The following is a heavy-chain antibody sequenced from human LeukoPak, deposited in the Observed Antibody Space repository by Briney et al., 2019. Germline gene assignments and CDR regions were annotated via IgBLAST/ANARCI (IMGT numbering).Heavy chain of an antibody. CDR2: IKSKDDGGTT. J-gene: IGHJ4*02. CDR3: TAGGDHDY. CDR1: GFTFSNAW. V-gene: IGHV3-15*01. D-gene: IGHD4-17*01. Sequence: PGGSLRLSCAASGFTFSNAWMNWVRQAPGKGLEWVGRIKSKDDGGTTDYAAPVKGRFTISRDDSKDTLYLQMNSLKTEDTAVYYCTAGGDHDYWGQGTLVTVSS.